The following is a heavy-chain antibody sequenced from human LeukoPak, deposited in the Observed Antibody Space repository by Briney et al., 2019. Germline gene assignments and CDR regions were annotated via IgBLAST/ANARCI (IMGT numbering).Heavy chain of an antibody. V-gene: IGHV4-4*07. CDR1: GGSISGYF. D-gene: IGHD6-13*01. Sequence: SETLSLTCTVSGGSISGYFWSWIRQPAGKGLEWIGRIYSSGSNNYNPSLKSRVTMSLDTSKNHLSLNLSSVTAADTAVYYCARGRVAAAGTRHKDLKNFDYWGQGTLVTVSS. J-gene: IGHJ4*02. CDR2: IYSSGSN. CDR3: ARGRVAAAGTRHKDLKNFDY.